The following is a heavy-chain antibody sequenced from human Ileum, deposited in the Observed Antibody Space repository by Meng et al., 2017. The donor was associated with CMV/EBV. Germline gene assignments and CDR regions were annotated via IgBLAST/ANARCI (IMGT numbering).Heavy chain of an antibody. CDR2: ISSSSSFI. CDR3: ARDLRPCGADCSGSAFAL. D-gene: IGHD2-21*01. V-gene: IGHV3-21*01. CDR1: GFTFSSYA. J-gene: IGHJ3*01. Sequence: GGSLRLSCAASGFTFSSYAMSWVRQAPGKGLEWVSSISSSSSFIHYADSVRGRFTISRDFAKNSLYLQMNSLRAEDTAVYYCARDLRPCGADCSGSAFALWGQGTMVTVSS.